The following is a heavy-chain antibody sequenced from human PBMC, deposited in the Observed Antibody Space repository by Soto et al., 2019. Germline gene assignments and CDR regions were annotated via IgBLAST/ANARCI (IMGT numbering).Heavy chain of an antibody. J-gene: IGHJ4*02. CDR1: GFTFSNYA. V-gene: IGHV3-23*01. Sequence: EVQLLESGGGLVQPGGSLRLSCAASGFTFSNYAVTWVRQAPGKGLEWVSTISGSGGSTYYADSVKGRFTISRDNSKNTMYLQMSSLRAEDTAVYYCAKVQGSSWYEIDYWGQGTLVTVSS. CDR2: ISGSGGST. CDR3: AKVQGSSWYEIDY. D-gene: IGHD6-13*01.